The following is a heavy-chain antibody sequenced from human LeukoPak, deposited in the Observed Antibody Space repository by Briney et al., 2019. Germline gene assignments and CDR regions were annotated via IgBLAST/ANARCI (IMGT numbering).Heavy chain of an antibody. CDR2: INHSGST. D-gene: IGHD3-10*01. Sequence: SETLSLTCAVYGGSFSGYYWSWIRQPPGKGLEWIGEINHSGSTNYNPSLKSRVTISVDTSKNQFSLKLSSVTAADTAVYYFARSRKNYYGSGSYHYWGQGTLVTVSS. V-gene: IGHV4-34*01. CDR1: GGSFSGYY. J-gene: IGHJ4*02. CDR3: ARSRKNYYGSGSYHY.